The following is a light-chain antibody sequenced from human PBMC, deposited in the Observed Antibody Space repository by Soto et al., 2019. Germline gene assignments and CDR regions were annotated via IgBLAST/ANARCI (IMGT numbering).Light chain of an antibody. CDR3: QQYNSYSYT. CDR1: QSISSW. Sequence: DIQMTQSPSTLSASVGDRVTITCRASQSISSWLAWYQQKPGKAPKLLIYDASSLESGVPSRFSGSGSGTEFTLTISSLXXDXXXXXYCQQYNSYSYTFGQGTKLXIK. CDR2: DAS. J-gene: IGKJ2*01. V-gene: IGKV1-5*01.